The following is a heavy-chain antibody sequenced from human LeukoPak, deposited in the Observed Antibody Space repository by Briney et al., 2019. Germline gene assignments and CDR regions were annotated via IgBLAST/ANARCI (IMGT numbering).Heavy chain of an antibody. D-gene: IGHD4-23*01. CDR1: GGTFSSYA. J-gene: IGHJ5*02. CDR3: ATDRGHGGNSYNWFDP. Sequence: SVKVSCKASGGTFSSYAISWVRQAPGQGLEWMGGIIPIFGTANYAQKFQGRVTMTEDTSTDTAYMELSSLRSEDTAVYYCATDRGHGGNSYNWFDPWGQGTLVTVSS. V-gene: IGHV1-69*06. CDR2: IIPIFGTA.